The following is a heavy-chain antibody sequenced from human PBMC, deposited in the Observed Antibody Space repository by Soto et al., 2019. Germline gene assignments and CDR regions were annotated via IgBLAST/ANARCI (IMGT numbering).Heavy chain of an antibody. Sequence: QVQLVQSGAEVKKPGSSVKLSCKASGGTFSSYAISWVRQAPGQGLEWMGGISPIFGTANYAQKFEGRVTITADESTSTAYMELSSLRSEDAAVYYGARAGGFGEQGYYYCGMDVWGQGTTVAVSS. CDR3: ARAGGFGEQGYYYCGMDV. D-gene: IGHD3-10*01. CDR1: GGTFSSYA. J-gene: IGHJ6*02. CDR2: ISPIFGTA. V-gene: IGHV1-69*01.